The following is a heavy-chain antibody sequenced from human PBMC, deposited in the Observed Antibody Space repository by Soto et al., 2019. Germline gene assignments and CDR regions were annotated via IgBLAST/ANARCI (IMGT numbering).Heavy chain of an antibody. CDR2: IIPMFNTT. V-gene: IGHV1-69*12. CDR3: ARCGIRYRSIGSYLGIYGMDV. Sequence: QVQLVQSGAEVKKPGSSVKVSCKASGGTFSNFAISWVRQAPGQGLEWMGGIIPMFNTTNYGQKFQGRVTLTADESTGAAYMELSRLRSEESDVYYCARCGIRYRSIGSYLGIYGMDVWGQGTTVAVSS. CDR1: GGTFSNFA. J-gene: IGHJ6*02. D-gene: IGHD6-13*01.